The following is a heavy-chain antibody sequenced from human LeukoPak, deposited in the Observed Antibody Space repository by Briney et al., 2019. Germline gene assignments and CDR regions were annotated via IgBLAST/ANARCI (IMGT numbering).Heavy chain of an antibody. Sequence: ASVKVSCKASGYTFTSYGISWVRQAPGQGLEWMGWISAYNGNTNYAQKLQGRVTMTTDTSTSTAYMELRSLRSDDTAVYYCARTCSSTSCYSKWFDPWGQGTLVTVSS. CDR3: ARTCSSTSCYSKWFDP. V-gene: IGHV1-18*01. D-gene: IGHD2-2*01. CDR1: GYTFTSYG. CDR2: ISAYNGNT. J-gene: IGHJ5*02.